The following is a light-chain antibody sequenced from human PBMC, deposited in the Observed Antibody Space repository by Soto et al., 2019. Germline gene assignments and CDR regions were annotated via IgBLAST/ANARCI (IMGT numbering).Light chain of an antibody. CDR2: GAS. Sequence: EVVVTQSPATLSVSPGERATLSCWASQSVGSNFAWYQQKPGQAPRLLISGASIRATGIPDRFTGSGSGTKFTLTISSLQSEDFAVYYCQQYNNWPPITFGQGTRLEMK. CDR3: QQYNNWPPIT. CDR1: QSVGSN. V-gene: IGKV3-15*01. J-gene: IGKJ5*01.